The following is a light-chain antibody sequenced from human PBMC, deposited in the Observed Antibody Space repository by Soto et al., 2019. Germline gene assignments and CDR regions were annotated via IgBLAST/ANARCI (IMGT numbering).Light chain of an antibody. CDR1: SSDVGAYNF. J-gene: IGLJ2*01. V-gene: IGLV2-14*03. CDR2: DVA. Sequence: QSALTQPASVSGSPGQSIAISCTGTSSDVGAYNFVCWFQQHRGEAPKLMIYDVATRPSGVSDRFSGSKSGSTASLTISGLQAEDEAHYYCSSYTSSGTLVFGGGTKVTVL. CDR3: SSYTSSGTLV.